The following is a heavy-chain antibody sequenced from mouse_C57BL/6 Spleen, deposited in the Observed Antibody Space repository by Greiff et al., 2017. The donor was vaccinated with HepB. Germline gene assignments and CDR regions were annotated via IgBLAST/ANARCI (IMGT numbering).Heavy chain of an antibody. J-gene: IGHJ3*01. CDR1: GYTFTNYW. CDR3: ARSGNDYDPAWFAY. V-gene: IGHV1-63*01. CDR2: IYPGGGYT. Sequence: QVQLQQSGAELVRPGTSVKMSCKASGYTFTNYWIGWAKQRPGHGLEWIGDIYPGGGYTNYNEKFKGKATLTADKSSSTAYMQFSSLTSEDSAIYYCARSGNDYDPAWFAYWGQGTLVTVSA. D-gene: IGHD2-4*01.